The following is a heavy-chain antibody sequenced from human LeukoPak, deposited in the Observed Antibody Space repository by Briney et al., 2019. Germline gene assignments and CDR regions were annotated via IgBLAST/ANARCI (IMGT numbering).Heavy chain of an antibody. V-gene: IGHV3-9*01. CDR3: AIYDGYFDY. D-gene: IGHD3-22*01. CDR1: GFTFDDYA. J-gene: IGHJ4*02. Sequence: GGSLRLSCAASGFTFDDYAMHWVRQAPGKGLEWVSGISWNSGSIGYADSAKGRFTISRDNAKNSLYLQMNSLRAEDTALYYCAIYDGYFDYWGQGTLVTVSS. CDR2: ISWNSGSI.